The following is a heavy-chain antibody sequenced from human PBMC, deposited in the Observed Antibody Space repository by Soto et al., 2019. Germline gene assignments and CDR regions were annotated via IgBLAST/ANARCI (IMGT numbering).Heavy chain of an antibody. CDR1: GYSFTSYW. Sequence: GESLKISCKGSGYSFTSYWISWVRQMPGKGLEWMGRIDPSDSYTNYSPSFQGHVTISADKSISTAYLQWSSLKASDTAMYYCARLGVVNKGSYYYGMEVWGQGTTVTVS. J-gene: IGHJ6*02. D-gene: IGHD2-15*01. CDR2: IDPSDSYT. V-gene: IGHV5-10-1*01. CDR3: ARLGVVNKGSYYYGMEV.